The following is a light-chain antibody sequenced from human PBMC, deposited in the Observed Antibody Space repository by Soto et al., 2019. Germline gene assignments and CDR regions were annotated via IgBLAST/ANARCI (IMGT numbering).Light chain of an antibody. CDR3: QQYNSYLIT. CDR2: DDS. CDR1: QSISSC. Sequence: DIQMTQSPSTLSASVGDRVTITCRASQSISSCLAWYQQKPGKAPKLLIYDDSSLESGVPSRFSGSGSGTAFTLSISSLQPDDVATYYCQQYNSYLITFGQVTRLEIK. V-gene: IGKV1-5*01. J-gene: IGKJ5*01.